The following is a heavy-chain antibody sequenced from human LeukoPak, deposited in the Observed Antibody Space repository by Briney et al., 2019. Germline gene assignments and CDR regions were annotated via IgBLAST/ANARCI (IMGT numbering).Heavy chain of an antibody. CDR1: GYTFTGYY. D-gene: IGHD3-10*01. J-gene: IGHJ4*02. Sequence: ASVKVSCKASGYTFTGYYMHWVRRAPGQGLEWMGWINPNSGGTNYAQKFQGRVTMTRDTSISTAYMELSRLRSDDTAVYYCARVRITMVRGGKSSPFDYWGQGTLVTVSS. V-gene: IGHV1-2*02. CDR3: ARVRITMVRGGKSSPFDY. CDR2: INPNSGGT.